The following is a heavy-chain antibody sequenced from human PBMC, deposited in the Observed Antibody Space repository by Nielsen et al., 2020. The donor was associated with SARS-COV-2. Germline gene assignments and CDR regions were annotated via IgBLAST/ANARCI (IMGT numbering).Heavy chain of an antibody. V-gene: IGHV4-34*01. D-gene: IGHD2-2*01. CDR2: INHGGST. J-gene: IGHJ5*02. Sequence: SETLSLTCAVYGGSFSGYYWSWIRQPPGKGLEWIGEINHGGSTNYNPSLKSRVTISVDTSKNQFSLKLSSVTAADTAVYYCARGEEIVVVPAAGGWFDPWGQGTLVTVSS. CDR1: GGSFSGYY. CDR3: ARGEEIVVVPAAGGWFDP.